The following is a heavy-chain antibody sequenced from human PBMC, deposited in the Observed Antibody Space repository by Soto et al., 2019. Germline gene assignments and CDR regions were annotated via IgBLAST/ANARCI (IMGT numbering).Heavy chain of an antibody. D-gene: IGHD3-16*01. V-gene: IGHV3-7*03. Sequence: EVQLAESGGGLVQPGGSLRLSCAASGFSFSLIWMSWVRQTPGKGLEWVANINEDGSEKFFADSVKGRFTISRDNAKNSLSLQVNSLTADDTAVYYCASTGWPLSSYYFDYWGQGTLVTVSS. CDR2: INEDGSEK. CDR1: GFSFSLIW. J-gene: IGHJ4*02. CDR3: ASTGWPLSSYYFDY.